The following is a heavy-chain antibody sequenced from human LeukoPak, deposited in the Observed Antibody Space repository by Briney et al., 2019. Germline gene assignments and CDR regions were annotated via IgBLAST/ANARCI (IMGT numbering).Heavy chain of an antibody. V-gene: IGHV4-61*01. J-gene: IGHJ4*02. CDR1: GYSISSGYY. CDR3: AGGSTMIRGAADY. CDR2: IYYTGSP. Sequence: SETLSLTCTVSGYSISSGYYWSWIRQPPGKGLEWIGYIYYTGSPNYNPSLKSRLTISVDTSENQFSLQLSSVTAADTAVYFCAGGSTMIRGAADYWGQGTLVTVSS. D-gene: IGHD3-10*01.